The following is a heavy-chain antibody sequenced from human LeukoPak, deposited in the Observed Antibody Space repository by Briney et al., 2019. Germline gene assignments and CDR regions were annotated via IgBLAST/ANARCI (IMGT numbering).Heavy chain of an antibody. V-gene: IGHV3-7*05. Sequence: PGGSLRLSCAASGFTFSSYAMSWVRQAPGKGLEWVANIKQDGSETYYVDSVKGRFTISRDNAKNSLYLRMNSLRADDTAVYYCARGRARCSGGRCYPYYLDYWGQGTLVTVSS. J-gene: IGHJ4*02. CDR1: GFTFSSYA. D-gene: IGHD2-15*01. CDR3: ARGRARCSGGRCYPYYLDY. CDR2: IKQDGSET.